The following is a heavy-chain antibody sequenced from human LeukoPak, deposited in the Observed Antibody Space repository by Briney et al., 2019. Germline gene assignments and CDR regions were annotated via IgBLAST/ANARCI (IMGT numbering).Heavy chain of an antibody. CDR3: ARDMMXXXXSDXYGX. V-gene: IGHV4-31*03. D-gene: IGHD3-16*01. Sequence: SETLSLTCTVSGGSISSGGYYWSWIRQHLGKGLEWIGYINYSGSTYCTPSLKSRVTISVDTSKNQFSLKLSSVTAADTAVYXCARDMMXXXXSDXYGX. J-gene: IGHJ6*01. CDR2: INYSGST. CDR1: GGSISSGGYY.